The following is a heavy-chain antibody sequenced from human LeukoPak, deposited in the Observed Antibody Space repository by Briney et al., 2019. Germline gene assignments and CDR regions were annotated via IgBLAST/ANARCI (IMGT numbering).Heavy chain of an antibody. Sequence: PGGSLRLSCAASGFTFSSYAMSWVRQAPGKGLEWVSAISGSDGSTYYADSVKGRFTISRDNSKNTLYLQMNSLRAEHTAVYYCAKGYSSSWYGNWFDPWGQGTLVTVSS. D-gene: IGHD6-13*01. V-gene: IGHV3-23*01. CDR1: GFTFSSYA. CDR3: AKGYSSSWYGNWFDP. J-gene: IGHJ5*02. CDR2: ISGSDGST.